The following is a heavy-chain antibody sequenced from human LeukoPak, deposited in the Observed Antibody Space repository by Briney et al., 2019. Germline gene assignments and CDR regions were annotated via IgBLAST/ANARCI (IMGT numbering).Heavy chain of an antibody. D-gene: IGHD6-19*01. Sequence: GSLRLSCAASGFTFSSYSMNWVRQAPGKGLEWVSSISSSGSYIYYADSVKGRFTISRDNAKNSLYLQMNSLRAEDTAVYYCAGIAVAGRGIYWGQGTLVTVSS. V-gene: IGHV3-21*01. J-gene: IGHJ4*02. CDR1: GFTFSSYS. CDR2: ISSSGSYI. CDR3: AGIAVAGRGIY.